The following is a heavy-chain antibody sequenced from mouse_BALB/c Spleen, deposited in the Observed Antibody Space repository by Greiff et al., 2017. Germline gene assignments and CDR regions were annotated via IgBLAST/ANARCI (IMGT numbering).Heavy chain of an antibody. Sequence: EVKLMESGAELVRPGALVKLSCKASGFNIKDYYMHWVKQRPEQGLEWIGWIDPENGNTIYDPKFQGKASITADTSSNTAYLQLSSLTSEDTAVYYCARRNYVDYAMDYWGQGTSVTVSS. J-gene: IGHJ4*01. CDR1: GFNIKDYY. CDR3: ARRNYVDYAMDY. CDR2: IDPENGNT. V-gene: IGHV14-1*02. D-gene: IGHD1-1*01.